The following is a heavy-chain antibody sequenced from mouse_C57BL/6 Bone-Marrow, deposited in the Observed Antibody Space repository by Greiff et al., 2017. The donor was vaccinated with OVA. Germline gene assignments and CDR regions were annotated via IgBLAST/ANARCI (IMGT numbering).Heavy chain of an antibody. D-gene: IGHD1-1*01. CDR1: GYTFTSYW. V-gene: IGHV1-69*01. J-gene: IGHJ1*03. CDR3: ALSCYGSSYWYFDV. CDR2: IDPSDSYT. Sequence: QVQLQQPGAELVMPGASVKLSCKASGYTFTSYWMHWVKQRPGQGLEWIGEIDPSDSYTNYNQKFKGKSTLTVDKSSSTAYMQLSSLTSEDSAVYYCALSCYGSSYWYFDVWGTGTTVTVSS.